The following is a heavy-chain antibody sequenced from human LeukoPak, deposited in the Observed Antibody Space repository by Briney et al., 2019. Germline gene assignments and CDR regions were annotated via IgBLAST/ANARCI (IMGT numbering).Heavy chain of an antibody. CDR1: GDSIRIGGFY. CDR3: ARGRYTGAFYEFDY. J-gene: IGHJ4*02. CDR2: IYHTGTT. Sequence: SETLSLTCTVSGDSIRIGGFYWAWIRQTPGKGLEWIAAIYHTGTTRYNSSLKSRVTISVDTSSNQFSLKLTSVTATDTAVYYCARGRYTGAFYEFDYWGQGTLVTVS. D-gene: IGHD5/OR15-5a*01. V-gene: IGHV4-39*01.